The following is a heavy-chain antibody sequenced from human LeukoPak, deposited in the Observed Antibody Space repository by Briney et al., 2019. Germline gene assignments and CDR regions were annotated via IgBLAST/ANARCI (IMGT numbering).Heavy chain of an antibody. Sequence: GGSLRLSCAASGFTVSSDYMSWVRQAPGKGLEWVSIIYSGGSTYYADSVKGRFTISRDNSKNTLYLQMNSLRAEDTAVYYCASYRYGSSFAFDIWGQGTMVTVSS. J-gene: IGHJ3*02. D-gene: IGHD6-6*01. CDR2: IYSGGST. CDR3: ASYRYGSSFAFDI. V-gene: IGHV3-66*01. CDR1: GFTVSSDY.